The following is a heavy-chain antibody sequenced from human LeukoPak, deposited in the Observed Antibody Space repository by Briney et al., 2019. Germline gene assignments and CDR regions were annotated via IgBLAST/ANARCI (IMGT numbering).Heavy chain of an antibody. CDR1: GGSISSYY. V-gene: IGHV4-59*08. J-gene: IGHJ4*02. D-gene: IGHD3-22*01. Sequence: SETLSLTCTVSGGSISSYYWSWIRQPPGEGLEWIGYIYYSGSTNYNPSLKSRVTISVDTSKNQFSPKLSSVTAADTAVYYCARMAYYYDSSGYYYLFDYWGQGTLVTVSS. CDR2: IYYSGST. CDR3: ARMAYYYDSSGYYYLFDY.